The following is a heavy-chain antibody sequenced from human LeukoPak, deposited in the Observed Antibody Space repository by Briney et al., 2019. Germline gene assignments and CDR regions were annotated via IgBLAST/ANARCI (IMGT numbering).Heavy chain of an antibody. J-gene: IGHJ4*02. D-gene: IGHD6-19*01. Sequence: GGSLRLSCAASGFTFNTYVMTWVRQAPGQGLEWVSAISGSGGSTYYADSVKGRFTISRDNSKSTLYLQMDSLRAEDTAIYYCAKDRSQQWLDFHYWGQGTLVTVSS. CDR1: GFTFNTYV. V-gene: IGHV3-23*01. CDR3: AKDRSQQWLDFHY. CDR2: ISGSGGST.